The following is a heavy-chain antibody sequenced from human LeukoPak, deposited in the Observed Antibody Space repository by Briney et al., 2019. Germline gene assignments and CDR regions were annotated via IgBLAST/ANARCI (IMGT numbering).Heavy chain of an antibody. D-gene: IGHD6-25*01. J-gene: IGHJ4*02. V-gene: IGHV4-61*02. CDR2: IYTSGST. CDR1: GGSISSGSYY. CDR3: ARGSGSDIYDY. Sequence: SETLSLTCTVSGGSISSGSYYWSWIRQPAGKGLEWIGRIYTSGSTNYNPSLKSRVTISVDTSKNQFSLKLSSVTAADTAVYYCARGSGSDIYDYWGQGTLVTVSS.